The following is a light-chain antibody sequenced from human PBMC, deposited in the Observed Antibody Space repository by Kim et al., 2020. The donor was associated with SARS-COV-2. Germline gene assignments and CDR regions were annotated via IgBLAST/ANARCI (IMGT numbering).Light chain of an antibody. CDR2: DAS. J-gene: IGKJ1*01. Sequence: STLSASVEDRVTITCRASQYITRGLAWYQQKPGKAPKLLIYDASTLDSGVPSRFRGSGSGTEFTLTISSLQPDDFASYYCQHRKTFGQGTKVDIK. V-gene: IGKV1-5*01. CDR1: QYITRG. CDR3: QHRKT.